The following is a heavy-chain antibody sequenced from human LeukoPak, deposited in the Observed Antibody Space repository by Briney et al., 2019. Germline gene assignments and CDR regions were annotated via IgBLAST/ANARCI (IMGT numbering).Heavy chain of an antibody. CDR2: ISSSSSYI. D-gene: IGHD3-10*01. Sequence: GGSLRLSCAASGFTFSSYSMNWVRQAPGKGLEWVSSISSSSSYIYYADSVKGRFTISRDNAKNSLYLQMNSLRAEDTAVYYCAKDAPPFLLWPDAFDIWGQGTMVTVSS. CDR3: AKDAPPFLLWPDAFDI. CDR1: GFTFSSYS. J-gene: IGHJ3*02. V-gene: IGHV3-21*01.